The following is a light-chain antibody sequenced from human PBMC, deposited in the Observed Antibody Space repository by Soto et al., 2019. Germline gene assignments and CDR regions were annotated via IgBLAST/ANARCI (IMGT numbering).Light chain of an antibody. CDR3: QQRSNWPPT. J-gene: IGKJ5*01. CDR2: DAS. V-gene: IGKV3D-20*02. Sequence: EIVLTQSPGTVSLSPGERATLSCRASQSVTSSYLAWYQQKPGQAPRLLIYDASSRATGIPDRFSGSGSGTDFTLTISSLEPEDFAVYYCQQRSNWPPTFGQGTRLEIK. CDR1: QSVTSSY.